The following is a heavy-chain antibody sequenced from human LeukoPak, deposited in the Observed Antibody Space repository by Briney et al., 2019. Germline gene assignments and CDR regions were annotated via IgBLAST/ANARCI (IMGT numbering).Heavy chain of an antibody. Sequence: PSETLSLTCTVSGGSITSDDYSWSWIRQPPGKGLEWIGYIYYSGNTYYNPSLKSRVTISVDTSKNQFSLKLSSVTAADTAVYYCARTHIDYLPLWGQGTLVTVSS. D-gene: IGHD4-11*01. CDR3: ARTHIDYLPL. V-gene: IGHV4-30-4*01. CDR2: IYYSGNT. J-gene: IGHJ4*02. CDR1: GGSITSDDYS.